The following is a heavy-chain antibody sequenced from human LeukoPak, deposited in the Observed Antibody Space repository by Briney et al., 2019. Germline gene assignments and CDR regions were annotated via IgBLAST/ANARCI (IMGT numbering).Heavy chain of an antibody. V-gene: IGHV1-18*04. CDR2: ISAYDGST. CDR3: ARTCPMMYCSSSFFDP. Sequence: ASVKVSCTTSGYSFSSFGVTWVRRAPGQGLEWVGWISAYDGSTNYAPKFQGKVTMTTDTSTNTAYMELRSLRSDDTAIYYCARTCPMMYCSSSFFDPWGQGTLVTVSS. D-gene: IGHD2-2*01. J-gene: IGHJ5*02. CDR1: GYSFSSFG.